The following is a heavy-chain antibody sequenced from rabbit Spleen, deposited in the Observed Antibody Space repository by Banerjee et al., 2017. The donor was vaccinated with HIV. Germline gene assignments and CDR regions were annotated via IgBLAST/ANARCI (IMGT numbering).Heavy chain of an antibody. D-gene: IGHD8-1*01. CDR3: ARDDDGRSRRYYFGL. V-gene: IGHV1S47*01. J-gene: IGHJ4*01. CDR2: IYNGDGST. Sequence: QEQLVESGGGLVQPGGSLKLSCKASGFDFSNYGVSWVRQAPGKGPEWIACIYNGDGSTDYASWVNGRFTISRSTSLNTVTLQMTSLTAADTATYFCARDDDGRSRRYYFGLWGPGTLVTVS. CDR1: GFDFSNYG.